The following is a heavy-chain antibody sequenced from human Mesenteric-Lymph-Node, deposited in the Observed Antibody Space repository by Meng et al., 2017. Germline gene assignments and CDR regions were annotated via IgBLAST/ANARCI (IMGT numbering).Heavy chain of an antibody. CDR3: ARNFPPRSNDFWSGLAPPLFDP. Sequence: SETLSLTCAVSGYSISSGYYWGWIRQPPGKGLEWIGSIYHSGSTYYNPSLKSRVTISVDTSKNQFSLKLSSVTAADTAVYYCARNFPPRSNDFWSGLAPPLFDPWGQGTLVTGSS. CDR1: GYSISSGYY. CDR2: IYHSGST. V-gene: IGHV4-38-2*01. J-gene: IGHJ5*02. D-gene: IGHD3-3*01.